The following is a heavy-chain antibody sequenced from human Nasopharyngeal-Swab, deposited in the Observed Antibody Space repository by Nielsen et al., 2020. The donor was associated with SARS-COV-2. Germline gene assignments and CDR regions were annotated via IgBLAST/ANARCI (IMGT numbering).Heavy chain of an antibody. Sequence: GVLKISCAASGFTFSRYWMHWVRQAPGKVLVWVSRVNGDVSGTGHADSVKGRFTISRDNAKSMLYLQMHSLEAADTAVYYCAKDRVAGTSFASDCWGQGTLVTVSS. CDR1: GFTFSRYW. D-gene: IGHD6-19*01. CDR3: AKDRVAGTSFASDC. J-gene: IGHJ4*02. V-gene: IGHV3-74*01. CDR2: VNGDVSGT.